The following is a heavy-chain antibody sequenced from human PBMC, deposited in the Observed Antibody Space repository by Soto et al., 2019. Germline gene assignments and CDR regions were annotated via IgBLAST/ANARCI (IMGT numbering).Heavy chain of an antibody. V-gene: IGHV3-30-3*01. Sequence: VQLVESGGGVVQPGRSLRLSCAASGFTFSSYAMHWVRQAPGKGLEWVAVISYDGSNKYYADSVKGRFTISRDNSKNTLYLQMNSLRAEDTAVYYCARTYYYGSGSYEFDYWGQGTLVTVSS. CDR1: GFTFSSYA. CDR2: ISYDGSNK. CDR3: ARTYYYGSGSYEFDY. D-gene: IGHD3-10*01. J-gene: IGHJ4*02.